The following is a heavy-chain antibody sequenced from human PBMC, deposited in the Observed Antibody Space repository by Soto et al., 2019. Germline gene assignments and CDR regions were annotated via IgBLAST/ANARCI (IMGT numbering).Heavy chain of an antibody. V-gene: IGHV3-23*01. J-gene: IGHJ4*02. Sequence: EVQLLESGGGLVQPGGSLRLSCAASGFTLSTYGMSWVRQAPGKGLEWVSIISGSGGSTYYADTVKGRFTISRDNSKNTLYLQMNSLRAEDTAVYYCAKDPATIAVAGTFDYWGQGTLVIVSS. CDR1: GFTLSTYG. CDR3: AKDPATIAVAGTFDY. CDR2: ISGSGGST. D-gene: IGHD6-19*01.